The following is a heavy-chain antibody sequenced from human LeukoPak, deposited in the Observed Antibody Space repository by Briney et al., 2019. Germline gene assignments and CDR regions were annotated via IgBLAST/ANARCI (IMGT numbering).Heavy chain of an antibody. J-gene: IGHJ4*02. CDR1: GGSISSGGYY. CDR3: ARDQEDSGTDY. V-gene: IGHV4-31*03. CDR2: IYYSGST. Sequence: SETLSLTCTVSGGSISSGGYYWSWIRQHPGKGLEWIGYIYYSGSTYYNPSLKSRVTISLDTSKNQFSLKLSSVTAADTAVYYCARDQEDSGTDYWGQGTPVTVSS. D-gene: IGHD3-10*01.